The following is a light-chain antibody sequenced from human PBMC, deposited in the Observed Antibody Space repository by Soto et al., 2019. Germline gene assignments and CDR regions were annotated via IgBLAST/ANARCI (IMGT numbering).Light chain of an antibody. Sequence: QSARAQPPSASGSPGQSVTMSCTGTSSDAGGYNFVSWYQQHPGKAPKLMIYEVTKRPSGVPDRFSGSKSGNTASLTVSGLQAEDEADYYCTSYAGSNSFVVFGGGTKVTVL. CDR3: TSYAGSNSFVV. V-gene: IGLV2-8*01. J-gene: IGLJ2*01. CDR1: SSDAGGYNF. CDR2: EVT.